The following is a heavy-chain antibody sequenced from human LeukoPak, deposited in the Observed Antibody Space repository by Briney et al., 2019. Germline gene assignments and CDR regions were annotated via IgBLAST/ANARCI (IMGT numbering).Heavy chain of an antibody. CDR1: GFTVSNNY. V-gene: IGHV3-66*01. J-gene: IGHJ4*02. CDR2: IYSGGST. Sequence: GGSLRLSCAASGFTVSNNYMSWVRQAPGKGLEWVSVIYSGGSTYYADSVKGRFTISRDNSKNTLYLQMNSLRAEDTAVYYCARSDYYDSSGYPPFDYWGQGTLVTVSS. D-gene: IGHD3-22*01. CDR3: ARSDYYDSSGYPPFDY.